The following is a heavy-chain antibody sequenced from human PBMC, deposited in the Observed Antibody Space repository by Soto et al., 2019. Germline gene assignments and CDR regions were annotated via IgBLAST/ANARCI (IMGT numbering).Heavy chain of an antibody. CDR3: ARPRGLRFSVADVFDI. V-gene: IGHV4-39*02. J-gene: IGHJ3*02. CDR1: GGSISNSGFY. CDR2: IYDSGTT. D-gene: IGHD3-3*01. Sequence: LSLTCIVSGGSISNSGFYWGWIRQPPGKGLEWIGSIYDSGTTYYNPSLQSRVTVSVDTSKNHFSLRLTSVIAADTAVYYCARPRGLRFSVADVFDIWGQGAMVTVSS.